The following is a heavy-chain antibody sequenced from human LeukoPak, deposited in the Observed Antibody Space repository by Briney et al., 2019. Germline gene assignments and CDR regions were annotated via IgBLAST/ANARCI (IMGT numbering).Heavy chain of an antibody. CDR2: INHSGST. V-gene: IGHV4-34*01. CDR3: ARENYGSGYYFDY. CDR1: GGSFSGYY. D-gene: IGHD3-10*01. J-gene: IGHJ4*02. Sequence: SETLSLTCAVYGGSFSGYYWSWIRQPPGKGLEWIGEINHSGSTNYNPSLKSRVTISVDRSKNQFSLKLSSVTAADTAVYYCARENYGSGYYFDYWGQGTLVTVSS.